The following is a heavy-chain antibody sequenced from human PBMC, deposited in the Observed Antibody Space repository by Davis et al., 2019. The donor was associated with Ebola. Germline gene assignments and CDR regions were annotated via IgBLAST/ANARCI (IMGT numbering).Heavy chain of an antibody. CDR2: VPHSERER. J-gene: IGHJ6*02. CDR1: GFTFRNYA. D-gene: IGHD5-12*01. CDR3: ARHGYSGHDYRAYFYGMDV. V-gene: IGHV3-30*04. Sequence: GESLKISCAASGFTFRNYAMHWVRQAPGKGLEWVAVVPHSERERFYADSVKGRFTISRDNSKNTLYLQMNSLRAEDTAVYYCARHGYSGHDYRAYFYGMDVWGQGTTVTVSS.